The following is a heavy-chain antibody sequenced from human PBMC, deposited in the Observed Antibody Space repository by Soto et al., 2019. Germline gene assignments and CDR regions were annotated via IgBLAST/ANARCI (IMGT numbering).Heavy chain of an antibody. CDR3: ARKAWTRLDH. CDR1: GGSLSTPVW. D-gene: IGHD1-1*01. Sequence: QLQLQESGPGLVKPSGTMSLTCGVSGGSLSTPVWWSWVRLPPGKGLAWIGEVFHSWSANYTPPLQRRVTISLDNSTNQFSPRLSSVTAADTAVYYFARKAWTRLDHWCQGALATVSS. V-gene: IGHV4-4*02. J-gene: IGHJ4*02. CDR2: VFHSWSA.